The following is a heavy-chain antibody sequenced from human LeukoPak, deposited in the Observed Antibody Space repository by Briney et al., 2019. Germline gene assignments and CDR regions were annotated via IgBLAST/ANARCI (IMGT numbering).Heavy chain of an antibody. V-gene: IGHV3-23*01. Sequence: GGSLRLSCAASGFTFSNYAMSWVRQAPGKGLEWVSSISGSAITTYFADSVKGRFTISRDNSKNTLYLQMNSLRAEDTAVYYCAKDGSSPRNYYMDVWGKGTTVTVSS. CDR1: GFTFSNYA. J-gene: IGHJ6*03. CDR2: ISGSAITT. D-gene: IGHD2-15*01. CDR3: AKDGSSPRNYYMDV.